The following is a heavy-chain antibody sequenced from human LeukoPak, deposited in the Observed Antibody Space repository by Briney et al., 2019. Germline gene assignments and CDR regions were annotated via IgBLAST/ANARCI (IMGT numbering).Heavy chain of an antibody. Sequence: SGGSLRLSCAASGFTFSSYDMSWVRQAPGKGLEWVSTISGNGHQTYYGDSVKGRFSVSRDNSKNILYLQMDSLRADDSALYYCEKDANYYDSSGFFIPFDYWGQGTLVTVSS. CDR1: GFTFSSYD. V-gene: IGHV3-23*01. CDR2: ISGNGHQT. D-gene: IGHD3-22*01. J-gene: IGHJ4*02. CDR3: EKDANYYDSSGFFIPFDY.